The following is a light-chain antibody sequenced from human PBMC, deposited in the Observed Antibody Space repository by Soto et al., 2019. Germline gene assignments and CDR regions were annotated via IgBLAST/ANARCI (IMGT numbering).Light chain of an antibody. CDR2: RNN. V-gene: IGLV1-47*01. J-gene: IGLJ1*01. Sequence: VLTQPPSASGTPGQRVTISCSGSSSNIGSNYVYWYQQLPGTAPKLLIYRNNQRPSGVPDRFSGSKSGTSASLAISGLRSEDEADYYCAAWDDSLSGPSYVFGTGTKVTVL. CDR3: AAWDDSLSGPSYV. CDR1: SSNIGSNY.